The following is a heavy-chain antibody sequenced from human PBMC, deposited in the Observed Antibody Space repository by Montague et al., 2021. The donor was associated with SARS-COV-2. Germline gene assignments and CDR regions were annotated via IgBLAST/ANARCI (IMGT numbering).Heavy chain of an antibody. CDR1: GASVASGYFY. V-gene: IGHV4-61*01. Sequence: SETLSLTCTVSGASVASGYFYWSWIRQPPGKGLEWIGYMYCTGHTNYNPSLESRVTMPVDPSKNQFSLTLTSVTAADTAVYYCTRSRANVPSRPGFDYWGQGALVTVSS. D-gene: IGHD6-6*01. CDR3: TRSRANVPSRPGFDY. CDR2: MYCTGHT. J-gene: IGHJ4*02.